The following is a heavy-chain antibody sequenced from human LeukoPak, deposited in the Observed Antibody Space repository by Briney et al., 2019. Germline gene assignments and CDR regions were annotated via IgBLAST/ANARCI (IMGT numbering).Heavy chain of an antibody. CDR3: ARGPLQYCSGTSCYIDP. D-gene: IGHD2-2*02. CDR1: GFTFSSYW. CDR2: IKQDGSEK. Sequence: GGSLRLSCAASGFTFSSYWLSWVRQTPGKGLEWVANIKQDGSEKYYVDSVKGRFTISRDNAENSLYLQMNSLRAEDTAVYFCARGPLQYCSGTSCYIDPWGQGTLVTVSS. V-gene: IGHV3-7*01. J-gene: IGHJ5*02.